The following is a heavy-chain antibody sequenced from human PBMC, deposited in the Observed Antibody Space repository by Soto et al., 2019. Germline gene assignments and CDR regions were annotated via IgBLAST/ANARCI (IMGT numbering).Heavy chain of an antibody. V-gene: IGHV1-3*01. J-gene: IGHJ4*02. CDR3: ARGTSYSSGCGY. CDR1: GYTFTSYA. Sequence: QVQLVQSGAEVKKPGASVKVSCKASGYTFTSYAMHWVRQAPGQRLEWMGWINAGNGNTKYSQKFQGRVTITGDTSASTAYMELSSLRSEDTAVYYCARGTSYSSGCGYWGQGTLVTVSS. CDR2: INAGNGNT. D-gene: IGHD6-19*01.